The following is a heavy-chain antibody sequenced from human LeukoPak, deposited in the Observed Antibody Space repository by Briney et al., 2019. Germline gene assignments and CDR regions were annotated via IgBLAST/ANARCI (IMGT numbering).Heavy chain of an antibody. CDR1: GYTFTSYY. CDR2: INPSGGST. J-gene: IGHJ4*02. V-gene: IGHV1-46*01. D-gene: IGHD2-15*01. CDR3: ARGPACSGGSCYWDHYFDY. Sequence: PSVTVSCKASGYTFTSYYMHWVRQAHGQGLEWMGIINPSGGSTSYAQKFQGRVTMTRDTSTSTVYMELSSLRSEDTAVYYCARGPACSGGSCYWDHYFDYWGQGTLVTVSS.